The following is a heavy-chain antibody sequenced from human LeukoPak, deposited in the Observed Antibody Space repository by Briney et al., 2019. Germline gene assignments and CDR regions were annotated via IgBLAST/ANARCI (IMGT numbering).Heavy chain of an antibody. V-gene: IGHV4-59*12. D-gene: IGHD1-26*01. CDR1: GGSLSDSY. CDR3: ARGSGSRPFDY. J-gene: IGHJ4*02. CDR2: IYYRGTA. Sequence: LETLSLTCAVSGGSLSDSYWTWIRQTPGKGLEWIGCIYYRGTAYYNPSLRSRVSISVDTSKNQFSLKMTSVTAADTAVFYCARGSGSRPFDYWGQGTLVTVSS.